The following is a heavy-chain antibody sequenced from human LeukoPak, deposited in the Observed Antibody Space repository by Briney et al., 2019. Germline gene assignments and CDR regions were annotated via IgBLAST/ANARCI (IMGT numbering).Heavy chain of an antibody. CDR2: INHSGST. CDR1: GGSFSGYY. V-gene: IGHV4-34*01. Sequence: SETLSLTCGAYGGSFSGYYWSWIRQPPGKGLEWIGEINHSGSTNYNPSLKSRVTISVDTSKNQFSLKLSSVTAADTAVYYCASSYDSSGLNWFDPGGQGTLVTVSS. D-gene: IGHD3-22*01. J-gene: IGHJ5*02. CDR3: ASSYDSSGLNWFDP.